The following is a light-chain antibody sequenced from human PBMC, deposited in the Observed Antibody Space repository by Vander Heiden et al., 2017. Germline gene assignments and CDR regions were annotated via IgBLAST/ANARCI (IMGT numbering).Light chain of an antibody. J-gene: IGKJ2*01. CDR3: QQEKSYQRT. Sequence: DIQMTQSPSTLSASVGDRVTITCRASQSISSWLAWYQQKPGKAPKLLIYDASSLESGVPSRFSGSGSGTEFTLTISSLQPDDFAAYYCQQEKSYQRTFGQGTKLEIK. CDR2: DAS. CDR1: QSISSW. V-gene: IGKV1-5*01.